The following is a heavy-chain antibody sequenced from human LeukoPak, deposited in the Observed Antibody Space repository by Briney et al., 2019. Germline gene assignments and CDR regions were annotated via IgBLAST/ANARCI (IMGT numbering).Heavy chain of an antibody. D-gene: IGHD2-2*01. V-gene: IGHV3-33*01. CDR2: IWYDGSNK. J-gene: IGHJ3*02. Sequence: PGGSLRLSCAASGFTFSSYGMHWVRQAPGKGLEWEAVIWYDGSNKYYADSVKGRFTISRDNSKNTLYLQMNSLRAEDTAVYYCAREGGPRYCSSTSCYRGLLGDAFDIWGQGTMVTVSS. CDR3: AREGGPRYCSSTSCYRGLLGDAFDI. CDR1: GFTFSSYG.